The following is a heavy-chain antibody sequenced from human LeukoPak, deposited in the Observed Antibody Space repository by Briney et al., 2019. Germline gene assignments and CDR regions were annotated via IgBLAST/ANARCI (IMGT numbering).Heavy chain of an antibody. CDR1: GGSISSSNYY. Sequence: PSETLSLTCIVSGGSISSSNYYWGWIRQSPGKGLEWIGSIYSRGSTYYNPSLKSRVIVSSDMSKNQFSLMLNSVTAADTAVYYCARLGQAKWLVRTQFDYWGQGTLVTVSS. CDR2: IYSRGST. D-gene: IGHD6-19*01. CDR3: ARLGQAKWLVRTQFDY. J-gene: IGHJ4*02. V-gene: IGHV4-39*07.